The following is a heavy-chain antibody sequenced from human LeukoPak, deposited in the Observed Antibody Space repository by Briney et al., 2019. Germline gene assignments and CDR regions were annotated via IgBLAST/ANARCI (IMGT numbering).Heavy chain of an antibody. V-gene: IGHV3-21*01. Sequence: GGSLRLSCAASGFSFSIYSMNWVRQAPGKGLEWVSSISSSSSYIYYADSVKGRFTISRDNAKNSLYLQMNSLRAEDTAVYYCAREEAAGYYFDYWGQGTLVTVSS. J-gene: IGHJ4*02. CDR2: ISSSSSYI. D-gene: IGHD6-13*01. CDR3: AREEAAGYYFDY. CDR1: GFSFSIYS.